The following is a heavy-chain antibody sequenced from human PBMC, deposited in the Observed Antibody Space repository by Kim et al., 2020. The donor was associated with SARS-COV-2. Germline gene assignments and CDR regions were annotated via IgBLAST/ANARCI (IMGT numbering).Heavy chain of an antibody. V-gene: IGHV4-61*02. CDR3: AREAGGSGSYYDAFDI. Sequence: SETLSLTCTVSGGSISSGSYYWSWIRQPAGKGLEWIGRIYTSGSTNYNPSLKSRVTISVDTSKNQFSLKLSSVTAADTAVYYCAREAGGSGSYYDAFDIWGQGTMVTVSS. J-gene: IGHJ3*02. D-gene: IGHD6-19*01. CDR2: IYTSGST. CDR1: GGSISSGSYY.